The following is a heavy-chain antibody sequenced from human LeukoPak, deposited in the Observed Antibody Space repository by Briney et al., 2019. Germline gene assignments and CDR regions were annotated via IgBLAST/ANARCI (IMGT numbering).Heavy chain of an antibody. Sequence: GGSLRLSCAASGFTFDDYAMHWVRQAPGKGLEWVSGISWNSGSIGYADSVKGRFTISRDNAKNSLYLQMNSLRAEDTALYYCAKEGGSYGGNSTPRYYYYGMDVWGQGTTVTVSS. V-gene: IGHV3-9*01. D-gene: IGHD4-23*01. CDR3: AKEGGSYGGNSTPRYYYYGMDV. CDR2: ISWNSGSI. CDR1: GFTFDDYA. J-gene: IGHJ6*02.